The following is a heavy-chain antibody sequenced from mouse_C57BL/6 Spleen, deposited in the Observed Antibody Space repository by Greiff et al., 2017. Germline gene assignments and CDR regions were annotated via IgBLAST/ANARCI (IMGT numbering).Heavy chain of an antibody. CDR1: GYTFTSYD. J-gene: IGHJ3*01. Sequence: VKLMESGPELVKPGASVKLSCKASGYTFTSYDINWVKQRPGQGLEWIGWIYPRDGSTKYNEKFKGKATLTVDTSSSTAYMELHSLTSEDSAVYFCARDGSSRGFAYWGQGTLVTVSA. CDR3: ARDGSSRGFAY. V-gene: IGHV1-85*01. CDR2: IYPRDGST. D-gene: IGHD1-1*01.